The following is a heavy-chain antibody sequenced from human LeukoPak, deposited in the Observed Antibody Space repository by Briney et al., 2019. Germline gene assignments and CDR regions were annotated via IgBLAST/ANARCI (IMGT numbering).Heavy chain of an antibody. V-gene: IGHV3-74*01. CDR1: GFTFSTYW. CDR2: INGDGSSS. CDR3: TRNPGMDV. Sequence: GGSLRLSCAASGFTFSTYWMHWVRQAPGKGLVWVSRINGDGSSSTYADSVKGRFTISRDNAKNTLYIQMNSLRTEDTAVYYCTRNPGMDVWGQGTTVTVSS. J-gene: IGHJ6*02.